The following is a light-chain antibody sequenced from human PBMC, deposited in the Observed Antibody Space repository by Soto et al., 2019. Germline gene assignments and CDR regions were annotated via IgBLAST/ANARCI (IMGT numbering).Light chain of an antibody. V-gene: IGKV1-5*03. J-gene: IGKJ1*01. CDR1: QSISSW. Sequence: DLQMTQSPSTLSASVGDRVTITCRASQSISSWLAWYQQKPGKAPKLLIYKASSLESGVPSRFSGSGSGTEFTLTISSLQPDDFATYYCQQYNSYWTFGQGTKVGIK. CDR3: QQYNSYWT. CDR2: KAS.